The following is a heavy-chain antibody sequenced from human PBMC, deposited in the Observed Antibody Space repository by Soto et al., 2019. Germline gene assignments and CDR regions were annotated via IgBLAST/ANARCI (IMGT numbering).Heavy chain of an antibody. D-gene: IGHD3-10*01. CDR2: IYYSGST. CDR1: GGSISSSSYY. CDR3: ASLWFGELYVYSPDY. Sequence: PSETLSLTCTVSGGSISSSSYYWGWIRQPPGKGLEWIGSIYYSGSTYYNPSLKSRVTISVDTSKNQFSLKLSSVTAADTAVYYCASLWFGELYVYSPDYWGQGTLVTVSS. J-gene: IGHJ4*02. V-gene: IGHV4-39*01.